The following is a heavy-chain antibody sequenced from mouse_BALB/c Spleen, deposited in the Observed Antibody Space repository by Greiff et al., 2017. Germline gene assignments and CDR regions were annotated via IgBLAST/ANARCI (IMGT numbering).Heavy chain of an antibody. Sequence: EVNVVESGGGLVKPGGSLKLSCAASGFTFSSYAMSWVRQSPEKRLEWVAEISSGGSYTYYPDTVTGRFTISRDNAKNTLYLEMSSLRSEDTAMYYCAVYYDYRGFAYWGQGTLVTVSA. D-gene: IGHD2-4*01. CDR1: GFTFSSYA. J-gene: IGHJ3*01. V-gene: IGHV5-9-4*01. CDR3: AVYYDYRGFAY. CDR2: ISSGGSYT.